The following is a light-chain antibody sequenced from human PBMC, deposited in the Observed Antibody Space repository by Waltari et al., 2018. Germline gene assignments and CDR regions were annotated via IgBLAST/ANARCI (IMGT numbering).Light chain of an antibody. J-gene: IGKJ3*01. V-gene: IGKV4-1*01. CDR1: QSVLYRSDNKNY. CDR2: WAS. Sequence: DIVMTQSPDSLAVSLGERATINCKSSQSVLYRSDNKNYLAWYQQKPGQPPKLLFYWASTRESGVPDRFSGSGSGTDFTLTISSLQAEDVAVYYCQQHYTTPFTFGPGTTVDIK. CDR3: QQHYTTPFT.